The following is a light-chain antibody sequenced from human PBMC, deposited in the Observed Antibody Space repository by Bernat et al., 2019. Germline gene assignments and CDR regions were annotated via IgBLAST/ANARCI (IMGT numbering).Light chain of an antibody. V-gene: IGLV3-16*01. CDR2: KDS. J-gene: IGLJ1*01. CDR3: LSADSSGFYV. CDR1: ALPKKY. Sequence: SYELTQPPSVSVSLGQMARITCSGEALPKKYAYWYQQKPGQFPVLVIYKDSERPSGIPERFSGSSPGTIVTLTISGVQAEDEADYYCLSADSSGFYVFGTGTKVTVL.